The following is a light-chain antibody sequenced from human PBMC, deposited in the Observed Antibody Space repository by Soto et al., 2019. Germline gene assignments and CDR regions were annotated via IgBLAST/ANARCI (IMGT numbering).Light chain of an antibody. CDR3: GTWDSSLSGGV. CDR1: NSNIGNNY. CDR2: DND. J-gene: IGLJ2*01. Sequence: QSVLTQPPSVSAAPGQKVTISCSGSNSNIGNNYVSWYQQLPRTAPKLLIYDNDKRPSGIPDRFSGSRSGTSATLGITGLQTGDEADYYCGTWDSSLSGGVFGGGTQLTVL. V-gene: IGLV1-51*01.